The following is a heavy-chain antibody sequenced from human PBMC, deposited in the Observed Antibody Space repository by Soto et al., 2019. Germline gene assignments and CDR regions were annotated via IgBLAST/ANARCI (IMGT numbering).Heavy chain of an antibody. J-gene: IGHJ6*02. Sequence: ASVKGSWKSSGDSFISHSITWVRQAPGQGLEWMGRISAYNGNTNYAQKLQGRVTMTTDTSTSTAYMELRSLKSDDTAVYYRARGAFCGGAPASRDMHVPGQATTVTLFS. CDR3: ARGAFCGGAPASRDMHV. CDR1: GDSFISHS. V-gene: IGHV1-18*01. CDR2: ISAYNGNT. D-gene: IGHD2-21*01.